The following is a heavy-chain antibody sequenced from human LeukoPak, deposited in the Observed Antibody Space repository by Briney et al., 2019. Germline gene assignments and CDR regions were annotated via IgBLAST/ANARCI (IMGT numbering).Heavy chain of an antibody. CDR2: ISSSSSYI. Sequence: GGSLRLSCAASGFTFSTYRMNWVRQAPGKGLEWVSSISSSSSYIYYADSVNGRFTISRDNAKNSLFLQMNSLRAEDTAVYYCARDSGTYWGQGTLVTVSS. CDR1: GFTFSTYR. D-gene: IGHD1-26*01. V-gene: IGHV3-21*06. CDR3: ARDSGTY. J-gene: IGHJ4*02.